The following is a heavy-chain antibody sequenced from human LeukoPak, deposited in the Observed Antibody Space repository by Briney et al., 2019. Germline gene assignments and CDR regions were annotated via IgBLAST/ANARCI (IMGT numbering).Heavy chain of an antibody. D-gene: IGHD6-13*01. Sequence: GGSLRLSCAASGFTFSSYWMSWVRQAPGKGLEWVANIKQDGSEKYYVDSVKGRFTISRDNAKNSLYLQVNSLRAEDTAVYYCAREGITAAADYWGQGTLVTVSS. CDR2: IKQDGSEK. CDR3: AREGITAAADY. CDR1: GFTFSSYW. V-gene: IGHV3-7*01. J-gene: IGHJ4*02.